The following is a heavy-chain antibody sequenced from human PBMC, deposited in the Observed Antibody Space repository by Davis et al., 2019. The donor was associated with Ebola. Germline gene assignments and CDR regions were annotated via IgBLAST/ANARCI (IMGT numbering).Heavy chain of an antibody. CDR1: GFIFSGYV. Sequence: GESLKISCAASGFIFSGYVMHWVRQAPGKGLVWVSRISHDGTITTYADSVKGRFTVSRDNAKNTLYLEMNSLRPEDTAVYYCARDETYTGRFGWGQGTLVTVSS. CDR2: ISHDGTIT. CDR3: ARDETYTGRFG. J-gene: IGHJ4*02. V-gene: IGHV3-74*01. D-gene: IGHD1-26*01.